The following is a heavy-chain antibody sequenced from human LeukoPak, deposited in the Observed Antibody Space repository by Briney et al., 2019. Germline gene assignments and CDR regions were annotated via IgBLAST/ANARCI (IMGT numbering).Heavy chain of an antibody. CDR3: GGAAMANYYYYYMDV. V-gene: IGHV4-34*01. Sequence: PSETLSLTCAVYGGSFTNYYWSWIRQPPGKGLEWIGEINHSGSTKYNPSLKSRVTISVDTSKNQFSLKLSSVTAADTAVYYCGGAAMANYYYYYMDVWGKGTTVTVSS. D-gene: IGHD5-18*01. J-gene: IGHJ6*03. CDR1: GGSFTNYY. CDR2: INHSGST.